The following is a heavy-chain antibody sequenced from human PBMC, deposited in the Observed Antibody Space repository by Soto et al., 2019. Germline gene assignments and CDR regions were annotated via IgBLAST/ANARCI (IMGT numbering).Heavy chain of an antibody. J-gene: IGHJ5*02. V-gene: IGHV3-21*01. D-gene: IGHD1-7*01. CDR1: GFTFSSYS. CDR2: ISSSSSYI. CDR3: ARHSGITGTRGWFDP. Sequence: SLRLSCAASGFTFSSYSMNWVRQAPGKRLEWVSSISSSSSYIYYADSVKGRFTISRDNAKNSLYLQMNSLRAEDTAVYYCARHSGITGTRGWFDPWGQGTLVTVSS.